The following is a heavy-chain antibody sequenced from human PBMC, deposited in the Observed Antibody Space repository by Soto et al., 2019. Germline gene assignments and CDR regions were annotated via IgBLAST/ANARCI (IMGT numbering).Heavy chain of an antibody. CDR3: ARGGSSSWYSPTDAFDI. D-gene: IGHD6-13*01. V-gene: IGHV1-2*04. CDR2: INSKSGGT. J-gene: IGHJ3*02. CDR1: GYTFTGYY. Sequence: ASVKVSCKASGYTFTGYYVHWVRQAPGQGLEWMGWINSKSGGTNYVQKFQGWVTMTRDTSISTVYMELIRLKSDDTAIYYCARGGSSSWYSPTDAFDIWGQGTMVTV.